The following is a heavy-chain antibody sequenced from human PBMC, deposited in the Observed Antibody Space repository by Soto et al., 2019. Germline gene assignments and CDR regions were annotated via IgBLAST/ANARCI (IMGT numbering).Heavy chain of an antibody. CDR1: GFTFNIYA. CDR3: ATVHNTSRSFDY. Sequence: LRLSCAASGFTFNIYAMTWVRQAPGKGLEWVSTTGATGRTTYYSDAVKGRFTVSRDNSKNTLDLQMSNLRAEDTAVYYCATVHNTSRSFDYWGQGTLVTVSS. D-gene: IGHD1-20*01. V-gene: IGHV3-23*01. J-gene: IGHJ4*02. CDR2: TGATGRTT.